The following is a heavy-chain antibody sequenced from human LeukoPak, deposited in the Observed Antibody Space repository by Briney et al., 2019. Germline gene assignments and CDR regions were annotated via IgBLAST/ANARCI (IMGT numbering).Heavy chain of an antibody. CDR3: AREQWEQGGFDY. V-gene: IGHV3-30-3*01. CDR1: GFTFRSYA. J-gene: IGHJ4*02. D-gene: IGHD1-26*01. CDR2: ISNDANHK. Sequence: GGSLRLSCAASGFTFRSYAMHWVRQAPGKGLEWVALISNDANHKYYADSVKGRFTISRDNSKNTLFVQMNSLRDEDTAVYYCAREQWEQGGFDYWGQGTLVTVSS.